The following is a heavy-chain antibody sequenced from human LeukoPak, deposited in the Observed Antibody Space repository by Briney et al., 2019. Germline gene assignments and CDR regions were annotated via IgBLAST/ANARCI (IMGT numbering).Heavy chain of an antibody. D-gene: IGHD6-13*01. CDR3: ARDQRRYSSSWESSFDY. CDR2: INWNGGST. V-gene: IGHV3-20*04. Sequence: PGGSLRLSCAASGFTFDDYGMSWVRQAPGKGLEWVSGINWNGGSTGYAGSVKGRFTISRDNAKNSLYLQMNSLRAEDTALYYCARDQRRYSSSWESSFDYWGQGTLVTVSS. J-gene: IGHJ4*02. CDR1: GFTFDDYG.